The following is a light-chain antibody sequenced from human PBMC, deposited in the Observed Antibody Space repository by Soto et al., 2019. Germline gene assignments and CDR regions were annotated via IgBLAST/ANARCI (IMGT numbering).Light chain of an antibody. J-gene: IGLJ3*02. CDR3: ASWDRSLKDWV. CDR1: SSNIETNY. CDR2: RNN. V-gene: IGLV1-47*01. Sequence: QSVLTQPPSASGTPGQRVTISCSGSSSNIETNYVYWYQQLPGTAPKVLIYRNNQRPSRVPDRFSASKSGTSAYLAISGPQYEDEADYDCASWDRSLKDWVFGAGT.